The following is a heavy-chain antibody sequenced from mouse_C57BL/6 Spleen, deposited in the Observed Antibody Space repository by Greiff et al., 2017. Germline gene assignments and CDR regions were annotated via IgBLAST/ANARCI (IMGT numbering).Heavy chain of an antibody. V-gene: IGHV2-6-1*01. CDR1: GFSLTSYG. CDR3: ARHHWDYAMDY. CDR2: IWSDGST. D-gene: IGHD4-1*01. Sequence: VQVVESGPGLVAPSQSLSITCTVSGFSLTSYGVHWVRKPPGKGLEWLVVIWSDGSTTYNSALKSRLSISKDNSKSQDFLKMNSHQTDDTAMYYCARHHWDYAMDYWGQGTSVTVSS. J-gene: IGHJ4*01.